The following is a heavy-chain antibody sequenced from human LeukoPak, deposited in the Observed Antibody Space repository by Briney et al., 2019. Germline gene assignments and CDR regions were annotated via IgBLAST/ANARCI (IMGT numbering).Heavy chain of an antibody. CDR2: IYPGDSDT. CDR3: ARRAPDYWYFDL. Sequence: GESLKISCKGSGYNFVTSWIGWVPQMPGKGLEWMGIIYPGDSDTRYSPSFQGQVTISADKSISTAYLQWNSLKASDTAIYYCARRAPDYWYFDLWGRGTLVSVSS. J-gene: IGHJ2*01. CDR1: GYNFVTSW. V-gene: IGHV5-51*01.